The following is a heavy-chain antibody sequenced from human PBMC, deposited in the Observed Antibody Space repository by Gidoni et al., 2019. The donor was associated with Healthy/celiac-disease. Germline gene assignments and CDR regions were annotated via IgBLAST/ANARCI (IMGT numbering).Heavy chain of an antibody. V-gene: IGHV3-30*03. D-gene: IGHD2-8*01. CDR2: ISYDGSNK. CDR3: ARKLMVYAQGTVGAFDY. Sequence: QVQLVESGGGVVQPGRSLRLSCAASGFTFSSYGMHWVRQAPGKGLEWVAVISYDGSNKYYADSVKGRFTISRDNSKNTLYLQMNSLRAEDTAVYYCARKLMVYAQGTVGAFDYWGQGTLVTVSS. J-gene: IGHJ4*02. CDR1: GFTFSSYG.